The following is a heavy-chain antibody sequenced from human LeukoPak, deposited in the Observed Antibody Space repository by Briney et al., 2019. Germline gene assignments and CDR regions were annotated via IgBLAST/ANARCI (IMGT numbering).Heavy chain of an antibody. CDR2: IYSGGST. J-gene: IGHJ4*02. CDR3: VRGVSAWLSYYFDY. V-gene: IGHV3-53*04. D-gene: IGHD3-16*02. Sequence: QPGGSLRLSCAASGFTVSSNYMSWVRQAPGKGLEWVSVIYSGGSTYYADSVKGRFTISRHNSKNTLYLQMNSLRAEDTAVYYCVRGVSAWLSYYFDYWGQGTLVTVSS. CDR1: GFTVSSNY.